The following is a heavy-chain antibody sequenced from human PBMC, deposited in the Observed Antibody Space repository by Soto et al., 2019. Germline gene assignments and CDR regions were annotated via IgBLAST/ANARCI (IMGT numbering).Heavy chain of an antibody. J-gene: IGHJ4*01. CDR3: ERRRACISTRSSLDN. CDR1: ASTITSHY. D-gene: IGHD2-2*01. Sequence: DPLNLSCKASASTITSHYIHWVRQAPGQGIEWMGIINPSGGSTTYAQKFQGRVTMTRDTSTSTVYMELSSLRSEDTAVYYCERRRACISTRSSLDNWG. CDR2: INPSGGST. V-gene: IGHV1-46*01.